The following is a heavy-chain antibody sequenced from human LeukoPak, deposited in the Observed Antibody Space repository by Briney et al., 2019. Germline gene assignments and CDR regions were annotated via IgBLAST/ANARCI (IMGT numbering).Heavy chain of an antibody. CDR3: GGMVVTTGYYGMDV. J-gene: IGHJ6*02. V-gene: IGHV5-51*01. Sequence: GESLKISCKGSGYSFSSYWIGWVRQMPGKGLEGMGIIYPGDSDTKYSPSFQGQVTISANKSISTAYLQWSSLKASDTAMYYCGGMVVTTGYYGMDVWGQGTPVTVSS. CDR1: GYSFSSYW. CDR2: IYPGDSDT. D-gene: IGHD2-21*02.